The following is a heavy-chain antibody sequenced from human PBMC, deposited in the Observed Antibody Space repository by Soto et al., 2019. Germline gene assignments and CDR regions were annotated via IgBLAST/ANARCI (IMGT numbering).Heavy chain of an antibody. CDR1: GFTFRNYA. CDR3: AKDGAIAAADYFFDC. V-gene: IGHV3-30*18. Sequence: PGESLKISCAASGFTFRNYAIHWVRQAPGKGLEWVAVIASDGKDKRYADSVKGRFTISRDNSKNTVYLQMNSLRGEDTAVYYCAKDGAIAAADYFFDCWGQGSLVTVSS. J-gene: IGHJ4*02. CDR2: IASDGKDK. D-gene: IGHD6-13*01.